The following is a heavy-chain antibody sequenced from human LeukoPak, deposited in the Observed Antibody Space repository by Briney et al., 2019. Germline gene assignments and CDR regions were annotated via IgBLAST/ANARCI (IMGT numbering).Heavy chain of an antibody. D-gene: IGHD3-3*01. V-gene: IGHV4-34*01. J-gene: IGHJ4*02. Sequence: SETLSLTCSVSGGSFTAYYRTWIRQPPGKGLAWIGEINHSGSPNNNPSLKSRVSISFDTSKNQFSLKLTSVTAADTAVYYCGSRRTAMFGVIKGPIDYWGQGTLVTVSS. CDR3: GSRRTAMFGVIKGPIDY. CDR1: GGSFTAYY. CDR2: INHSGSP.